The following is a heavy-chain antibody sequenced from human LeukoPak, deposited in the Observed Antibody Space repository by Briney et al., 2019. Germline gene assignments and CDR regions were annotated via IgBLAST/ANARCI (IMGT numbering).Heavy chain of an antibody. Sequence: QPGGSLRLSCAASRFTFSSYGMHWVRQAPGKGLEWVAFIRYDGSNKYYADSVKGRFTISRDNSKNTLYLQMNSLRAEDTAVYYCAKDAFYYYDSSGYYPPFHYWGQGTLVTVSS. CDR2: IRYDGSNK. CDR1: RFTFSSYG. D-gene: IGHD3-22*01. CDR3: AKDAFYYYDSSGYYPPFHY. V-gene: IGHV3-30*02. J-gene: IGHJ4*02.